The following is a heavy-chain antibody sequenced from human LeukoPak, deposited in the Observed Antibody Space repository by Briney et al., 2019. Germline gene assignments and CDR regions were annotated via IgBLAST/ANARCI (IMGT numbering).Heavy chain of an antibody. CDR1: GFTFSSYG. Sequence: GGSLRLSCAASGFTFSSYGIHWVRQAPGKGLEWVAVIWYDGSNKYYADPVKGRFTISRDNSKNTLYLQMNSLRAEDTAVYYCARDRSGWYTIDYWGQGTLVTVSS. J-gene: IGHJ4*02. D-gene: IGHD6-19*01. CDR3: ARDRSGWYTIDY. CDR2: IWYDGSNK. V-gene: IGHV3-33*01.